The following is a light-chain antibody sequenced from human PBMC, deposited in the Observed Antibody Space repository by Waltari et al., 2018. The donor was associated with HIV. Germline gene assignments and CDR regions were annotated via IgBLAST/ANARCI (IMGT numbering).Light chain of an antibody. J-gene: IGLJ2*01. CDR1: SRYIGGYNY. Sequence: QSTLTQTLSASGSPGQSVTLPSTGTSRYIGGYNYVSWYQQHPGKAPKLIMTEVTKRPSGVPDRFSGSKSGNTASLTVSGLQADDEALYYCSSFAPTNKFYVLFGGGTTLTVL. V-gene: IGLV2-8*01. CDR3: SSFAPTNKFYVL. CDR2: EVT.